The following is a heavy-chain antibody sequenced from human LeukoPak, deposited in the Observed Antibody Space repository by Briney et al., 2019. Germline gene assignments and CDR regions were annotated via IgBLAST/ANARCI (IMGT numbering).Heavy chain of an antibody. V-gene: IGHV4-34*01. CDR2: INHSGST. CDR1: GFTFTSYG. Sequence: GSLRLSCAASGFTFTSYGMTWVRQAPGKGLEWIGEINHSGSTNYNPSLKSRVTISVDTSKNQFSLKLSSVTAADTAVYYCARVRRAAASDYWGQGTLVTVSS. D-gene: IGHD6-13*01. J-gene: IGHJ4*02. CDR3: ARVRRAAASDY.